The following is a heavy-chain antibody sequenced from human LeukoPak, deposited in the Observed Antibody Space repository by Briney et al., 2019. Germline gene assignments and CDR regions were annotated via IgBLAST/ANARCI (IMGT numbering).Heavy chain of an antibody. CDR2: IYPGDSDT. J-gene: IGHJ4*02. Sequence: GESLKISCKGSGYSSTTYWIGWVRQMPGKGLEWMGIIYPGDSDTRYSPSFQGQVTISADKSISTAYLQWSSLKASDTAMYYCASQGGYTSGWLIFDYWGQGTLVTVSS. CDR3: ASQGGYTSGWLIFDY. CDR1: GYSSTTYW. V-gene: IGHV5-51*01. D-gene: IGHD6-19*01.